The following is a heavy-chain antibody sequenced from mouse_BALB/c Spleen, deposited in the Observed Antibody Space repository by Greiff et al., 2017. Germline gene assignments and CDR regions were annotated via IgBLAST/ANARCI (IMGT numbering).Heavy chain of an antibody. Sequence: EVKVEESGGGLVQPGGSLKLSCAASGFTFSSYGMSWVRQTPDKRLELVATINSNGGSTYYPDSVKGRFTISRDNAKNTLYLQMSSLKSEDTAMYYCASYGREFLYYFDYWGQGTTLTVSS. J-gene: IGHJ2*01. V-gene: IGHV5-6-3*01. D-gene: IGHD1-1*01. CDR3: ASYGREFLYYFDY. CDR2: INSNGGST. CDR1: GFTFSSYG.